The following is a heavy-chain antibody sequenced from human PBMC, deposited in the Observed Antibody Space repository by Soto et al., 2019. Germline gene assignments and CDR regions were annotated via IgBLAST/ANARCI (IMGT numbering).Heavy chain of an antibody. V-gene: IGHV4-34*01. CDR3: ARSKPTRYYDILTGWIFDY. CDR1: GGSFSGYY. Sequence: SETLSLTCAVYGGSFSGYYWSWIRQPPGKGLEWIGEINHSGSTNYNPSLKSRVTISVDTSKNQFSLKLSSVTAADTAVYYCARSKPTRYYDILTGWIFDYWGQGTLVTVSS. CDR2: INHSGST. J-gene: IGHJ4*02. D-gene: IGHD3-9*01.